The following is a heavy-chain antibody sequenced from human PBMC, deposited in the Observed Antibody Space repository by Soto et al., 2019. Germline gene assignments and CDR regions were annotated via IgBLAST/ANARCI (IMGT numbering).Heavy chain of an antibody. Sequence: EVHLLESGGGLVQPGGSLRLSCAASGFTFSNYAMSWVRQAPGKGPEWVSVVRGGGGSAYYADSVKGRFTISRDNSKNTVYLQMNSLRVEDTAIYYCAKSQYQLLFDYWGQGILVTVSS. J-gene: IGHJ4*02. V-gene: IGHV3-23*01. CDR2: VRGGGGSA. CDR1: GFTFSNYA. CDR3: AKSQYQLLFDY. D-gene: IGHD2-2*01.